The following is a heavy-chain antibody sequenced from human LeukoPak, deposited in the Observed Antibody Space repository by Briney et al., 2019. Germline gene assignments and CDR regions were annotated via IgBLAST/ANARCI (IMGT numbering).Heavy chain of an antibody. CDR2: ITGSGSTM. CDR1: GFILSNYE. J-gene: IGHJ4*02. D-gene: IGHD3-3*01. CDR3: VSSRILDFDY. V-gene: IGHV3-48*03. Sequence: QPGGSLRLSCAASGFILSNYEMNWVRQAPGKGLEWLSFITGSGSTMYYADSVRGRFTISRDNAKNSLYLQMNSLRAEDTAVYHCVSSRILDFDYWGQGTLVTVSS.